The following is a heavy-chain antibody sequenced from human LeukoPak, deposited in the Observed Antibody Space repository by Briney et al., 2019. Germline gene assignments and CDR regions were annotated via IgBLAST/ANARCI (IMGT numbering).Heavy chain of an antibody. J-gene: IGHJ4*02. D-gene: IGHD1-14*01. V-gene: IGHV4-39*07. Sequence: SETLSLTCTVSGGSISSSSYYWGWIRQPPGKGLEWIGSIYYSGSTYYNPSLKSRVTISVDTSKNQFSLKLSSVTAADTAVYYCARADGNRFFDYWGQGTLVTVSS. CDR2: IYYSGST. CDR1: GGSISSSSYY. CDR3: ARADGNRFFDY.